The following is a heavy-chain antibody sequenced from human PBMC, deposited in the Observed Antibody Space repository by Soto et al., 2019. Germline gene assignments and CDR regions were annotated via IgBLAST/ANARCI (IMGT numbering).Heavy chain of an antibody. CDR3: AGQHQRYSYYYRMDV. Sequence: APVKVSCKASGGTFSSYGISWVRHAPGQGRQWMGGIIAILGTANYGHRFQCRYTMTADEATSTSYMELSSLRSQDTPGDYRAGQHQRYSYYYRMDVWGQRPTVTVSS. CDR1: GGTFSSYG. J-gene: IGHJ6*02. CDR2: IIAILGTA. V-gene: IGHV1-69*13.